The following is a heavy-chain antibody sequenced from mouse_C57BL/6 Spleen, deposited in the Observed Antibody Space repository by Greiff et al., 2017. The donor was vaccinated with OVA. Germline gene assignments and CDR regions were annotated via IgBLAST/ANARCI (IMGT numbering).Heavy chain of an antibody. J-gene: IGHJ3*01. CDR2: IYWDDDK. V-gene: IGHV8-12*01. Sequence: QVTLKESGPGILQSSQTLSLTCSFSGFSLSTSGMGVSWIRQPSGKGLEWLAHIYWDDDKRYNPSLKSRLTISKDTSRNQVFLKITSVDTADTATYYGARRADYDYDGFAYWGQGTLVTVSA. D-gene: IGHD2-4*01. CDR3: ARRADYDYDGFAY. CDR1: GFSLSTSGMG.